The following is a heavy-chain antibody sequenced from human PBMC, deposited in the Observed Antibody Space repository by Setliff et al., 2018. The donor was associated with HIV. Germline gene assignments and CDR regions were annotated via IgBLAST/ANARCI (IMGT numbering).Heavy chain of an antibody. CDR2: MNPKSGVS. V-gene: IGHV1-8*01. J-gene: IGHJ6*02. CDR3: ARAKAVGGVIITGGLDV. Sequence: ASVKVSCKPSGQSFTNYDIHWLRRASGQGLEWMGWMNPKSGVSGSALKFHDRVTTTRDTSTLTLYMELSSLTSEDTAVYYCARAKAVGGVIITGGLDVWGQGTTVTVSS. CDR1: GQSFTNYD. D-gene: IGHD3-16*02.